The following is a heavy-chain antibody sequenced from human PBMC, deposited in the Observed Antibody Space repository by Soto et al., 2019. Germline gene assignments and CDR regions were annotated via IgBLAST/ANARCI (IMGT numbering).Heavy chain of an antibody. D-gene: IGHD3-3*01. Sequence: GASVKVSCKASGYTFTGYYMHWVRQAPGQGLEWMGWINPNSGGTNYAQKFQGWVTMTRDTSISTAYMELSRLRSDDTAVYYCARDRVWGYVFLIVYGPGRAMDVPGPGTTVT. CDR2: INPNSGGT. J-gene: IGHJ6*02. CDR1: GYTFTGYY. V-gene: IGHV1-2*04. CDR3: ARDRVWGYVFLIVYGPGRAMDV.